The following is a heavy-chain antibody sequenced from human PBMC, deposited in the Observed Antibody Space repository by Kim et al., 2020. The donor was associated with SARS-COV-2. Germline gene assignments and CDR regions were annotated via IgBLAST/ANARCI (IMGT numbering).Heavy chain of an antibody. J-gene: IGHJ4*02. CDR2: INHSGST. CDR1: GGSFSGYY. D-gene: IGHD6-19*01. CDR3: ARATSPVAGTRAVFDY. V-gene: IGHV4-34*01. Sequence: SETLSLTCAVYGGSFSGYYWSWIRQPPGKGLEWIGEINHSGSTNYNPSLKSRVTISVDTSKNQFSLKLSSVTAADTAVYYCARATSPVAGTRAVFDYWGQGTLVTVSS.